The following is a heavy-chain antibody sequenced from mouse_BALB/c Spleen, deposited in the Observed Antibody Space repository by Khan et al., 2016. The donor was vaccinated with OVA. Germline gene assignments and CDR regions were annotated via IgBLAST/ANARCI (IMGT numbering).Heavy chain of an antibody. J-gene: IGHJ1*01. D-gene: IGHD1-1*01. CDR3: IIRGHYYSSFYWYCDV. Sequence: QVQLKQSGPGLVAPSQSLSITCTVSGFSLTSYDISWIRQPPGKGLEWLGVIWTGGGTNYNSAFMSRLSISKDTSKSQAFIKMNSLQTIDIARDYWIIRGHYYSSFYWYCDVWGAGTTVTVSS. CDR2: IWTGGGT. V-gene: IGHV2-9-2*01. CDR1: GFSLTSYD.